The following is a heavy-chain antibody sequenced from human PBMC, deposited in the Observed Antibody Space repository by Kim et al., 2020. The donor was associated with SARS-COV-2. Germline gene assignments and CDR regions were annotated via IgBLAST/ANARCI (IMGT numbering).Heavy chain of an antibody. CDR2: TGIGGDT. V-gene: IGHV3-23*01. Sequence: GGSLRLSCTGSGIPFKNFVLTWVRQAPGKGLEWVSTTGIGGDTFYADSVKGRFTVSRDNSRQMVTLQMNSLRGEDTAVYYCAKDESVGILRDDVVIWGQGTLVTVSS. J-gene: IGHJ3*02. D-gene: IGHD1-20*01. CDR1: GIPFKNFV. CDR3: AKDESVGILRDDVVI.